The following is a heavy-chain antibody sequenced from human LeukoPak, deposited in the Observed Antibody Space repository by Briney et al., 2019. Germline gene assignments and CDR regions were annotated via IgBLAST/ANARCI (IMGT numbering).Heavy chain of an antibody. CDR3: ARARGHYRSFDY. CDR2: IYYSGST. V-gene: IGHV4-59*01. Sequence: PSETLSLTCTVSGGSISSYYWSWIRQPPGKGLEWIGYIYYSGSTNYNASLKSRVTISVDTSKNQFSLNLTSVTAADTAVYYCARARGHYRSFDYWGQGTLVTVSS. J-gene: IGHJ4*02. CDR1: GGSISSYY. D-gene: IGHD3-3*01.